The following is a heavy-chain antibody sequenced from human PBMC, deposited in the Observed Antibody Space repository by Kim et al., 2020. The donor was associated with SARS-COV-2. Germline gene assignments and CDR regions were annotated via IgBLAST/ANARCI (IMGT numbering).Heavy chain of an antibody. V-gene: IGHV4-34*01. D-gene: IGHD2-21*02. CDR1: GGSFSGYY. Sequence: SETLSLTCAVYGGSFSGYYWSWIRQPPGKGLEWIGEINHSGSTNYNPSLKSRVTISVDTSKNQFSLKLSSVTAADTAVYYCARTIAYCGGDCYYRYNWF. J-gene: IGHJ5*01. CDR3: ARTIAYCGGDCYYRYNWF. CDR2: INHSGST.